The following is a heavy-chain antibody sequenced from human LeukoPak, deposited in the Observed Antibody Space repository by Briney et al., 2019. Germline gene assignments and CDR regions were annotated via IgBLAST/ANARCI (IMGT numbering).Heavy chain of an antibody. CDR3: ARHKVAAAGFGQHYYFDY. Sequence: SETLSLTCTVSGGSNSSSSYYWGWIRQPPGKGLEWIGSIYYSGSTYYNPSLKSRVTISVDTSKNQFSLKLSSVTAADTAVYYCARHKVAAAGFGQHYYFDYWGQGTLVTVSS. D-gene: IGHD6-13*01. V-gene: IGHV4-39*01. CDR1: GGSNSSSSYY. J-gene: IGHJ4*02. CDR2: IYYSGST.